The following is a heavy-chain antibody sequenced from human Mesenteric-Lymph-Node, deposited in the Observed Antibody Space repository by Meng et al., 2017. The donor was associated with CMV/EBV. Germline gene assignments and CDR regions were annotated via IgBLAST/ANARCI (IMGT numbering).Heavy chain of an antibody. CDR1: GFTFSNYD. D-gene: IGHD2-2*01. J-gene: IGHJ6*02. V-gene: IGHV3-30*02. Sequence: GESLKISCAASGFTFSNYDIHWVRQAPGKGLEWVAFIRYDGSNKYYVDSVKGRFTISRDNSKNTLYLQLNSLRAEDTAVYYCARDLYCSSTSCYYYYYYGMDVWGQGTTVTVSS. CDR3: ARDLYCSSTSCYYYYYYGMDV. CDR2: IRYDGSNK.